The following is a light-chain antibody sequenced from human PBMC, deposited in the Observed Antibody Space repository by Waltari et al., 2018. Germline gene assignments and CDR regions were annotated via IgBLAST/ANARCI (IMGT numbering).Light chain of an antibody. J-gene: IGKJ4*01. CDR1: QDVNEY. CDR3: QQRYA. CDR2: DAS. V-gene: IGKV3-11*01. Sequence: EIVLTQSPATLSLSPGQRAALSSRASQDVNEYIAWYQQNPGQPPRLLIYDASKRATGIPDRFSGSGSGTDFTLTISTLEPEDFGVYYCQQRYAFGGGTKVEI.